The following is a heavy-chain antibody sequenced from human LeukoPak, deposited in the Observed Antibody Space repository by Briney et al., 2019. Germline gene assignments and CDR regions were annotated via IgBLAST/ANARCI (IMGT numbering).Heavy chain of an antibody. J-gene: IGHJ4*02. CDR3: ARISTVTHQFDY. V-gene: IGHV4-34*01. CDR1: GETFSGFY. D-gene: IGHD4-17*01. CDR2: INYSGST. Sequence: SETLSLTCAVYGETFSGFYWSWICQPPGKGLEWIGEINYSGSTNYNPSLKSRVTISVDTSKNQFSLNLNSATAADTAVYYCARISTVTHQFDYWGQGMLVTVSS.